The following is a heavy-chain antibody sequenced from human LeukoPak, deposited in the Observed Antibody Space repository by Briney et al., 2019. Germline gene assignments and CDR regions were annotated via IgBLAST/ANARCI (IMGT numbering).Heavy chain of an antibody. CDR3: AKRECSDNNCYFVN. CDR2: LSASGDST. CDR1: GFTLSSYG. Sequence: GGSLRLSCAASGFTLSSYGMSWVRQAPAKGLEWVSTLSASGDSTFYVDSVKGRFTISRDNSKNTLYLQMDSLRAEDTAVYYCAKRECSDNNCYFVNWGQGTLVTVSS. V-gene: IGHV3-23*01. J-gene: IGHJ4*02. D-gene: IGHD1-20*01.